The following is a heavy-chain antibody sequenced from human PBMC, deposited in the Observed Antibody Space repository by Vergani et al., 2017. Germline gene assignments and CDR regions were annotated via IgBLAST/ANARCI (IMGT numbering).Heavy chain of an antibody. J-gene: IGHJ5*02. CDR2: INHSGST. CDR1: GGSFSGYY. CDR3: ARRGIQLWLPNWFDP. V-gene: IGHV4-34*01. D-gene: IGHD5-18*01. Sequence: QVQLQQWGAGLLKPSETLSLTCAVYGGSFSGYYWSWIRQPPGKGLEWIGEINHSGSTNYNPSLKSRVTISVDTSKNQFSLKLSSVTAADTAVYYCARRGIQLWLPNWFDPWGQGTLVTVSS.